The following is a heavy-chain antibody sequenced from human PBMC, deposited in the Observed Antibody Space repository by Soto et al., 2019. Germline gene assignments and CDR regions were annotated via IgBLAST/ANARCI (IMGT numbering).Heavy chain of an antibody. J-gene: IGHJ6*02. V-gene: IGHV3-30*18. CDR2: ISYDGSNK. CDR3: AKWGLGDTVDTGGSPYGMDV. D-gene: IGHD5-12*01. Sequence: PGGSLRLSCAASGFTFSSYGMHWVRQAPGKGLEWVAVISYDGSNKYYADSVKGRFTISRDNSKNTLYLQMNSLRAEDTAVYYCAKWGLGDTVDTGGSPYGMDVWGQGTTVTVSS. CDR1: GFTFSSYG.